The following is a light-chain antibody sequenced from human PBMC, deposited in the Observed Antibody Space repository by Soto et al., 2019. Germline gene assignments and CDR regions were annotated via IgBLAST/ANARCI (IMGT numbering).Light chain of an antibody. CDR1: QSVRNNY. V-gene: IGKV3-20*01. CDR3: QRYGSSPPHT. J-gene: IGKJ2*01. CDR2: GAS. Sequence: EIVLTQSPGTLSLSPGEGATLSCRASQSVRNNYLAWYQQKPGQAPRLLISGASSRATGVPDRFSGSGSGTEFTLTISRLESEDFAVYYCQRYGSSPPHTFGQGTRLE.